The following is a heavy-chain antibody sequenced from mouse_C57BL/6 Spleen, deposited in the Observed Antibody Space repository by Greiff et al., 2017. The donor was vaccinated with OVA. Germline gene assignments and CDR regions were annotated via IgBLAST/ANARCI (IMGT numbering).Heavy chain of an antibody. Sequence: VQLQQPGAELVRPGSSVKLSCKASGYTFTSYWMDWVKQRPGQGLEWIGNIYPSDSETHYNQKFKDKATLTVDKSSSTAYMQLSSLTSEDSAVYYCARDPGDYFDYGGQGTTLTVSS. CDR3: ARDPGDYFDY. V-gene: IGHV1-61*01. CDR1: GYTFTSYW. J-gene: IGHJ2*01. CDR2: IYPSDSET.